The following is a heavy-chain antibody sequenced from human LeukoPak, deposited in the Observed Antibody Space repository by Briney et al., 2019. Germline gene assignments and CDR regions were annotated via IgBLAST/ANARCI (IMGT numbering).Heavy chain of an antibody. CDR1: GGSFSGYY. Sequence: PSETLSLTCAVYGGSFSGYYWSWIRQPPGKGLEWIGEINHSGSTNYSPSLKSRVTISVDTSKNQFSLKPSSVTAADTAVYYCARKGYCSGGSCYTFDYWGQGTLVTVSS. CDR3: ARKGYCSGGSCYTFDY. CDR2: INHSGST. V-gene: IGHV4-34*01. J-gene: IGHJ4*02. D-gene: IGHD2-15*01.